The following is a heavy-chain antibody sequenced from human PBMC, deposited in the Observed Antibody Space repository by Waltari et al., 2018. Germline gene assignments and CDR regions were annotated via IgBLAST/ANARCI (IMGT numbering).Heavy chain of an antibody. CDR3: AKGIRATATYFYMDV. Sequence: LEESGGGLEQPGKSLRLSCSASGFTFSNYAMTWVRQAPGKGLGWVSSISDDGQTSFYADSVKGRCIISRDNSKSTLFLHLNSLRGDDTARYYCAKGIRATATYFYMDVWGKGTTVTVSS. V-gene: IGHV3-23*04. D-gene: IGHD3-10*01. J-gene: IGHJ6*03. CDR1: GFTFSNYA. CDR2: ISDDGQTS.